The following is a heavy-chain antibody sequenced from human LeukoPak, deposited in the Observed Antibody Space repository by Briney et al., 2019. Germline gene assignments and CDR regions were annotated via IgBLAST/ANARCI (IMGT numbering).Heavy chain of an antibody. CDR1: VGTFSSYA. D-gene: IGHD3-10*01. Sequence: SSVKVSCKASVGTFSSYAISWVRQAPGQGLEWMGGIIPIFGTANYAQKFQGRVTITTDESTSTAYMELSSLRSEDTAVYYCARGYYGSGSYYPDLYYFDYWGQGTLVTVSS. CDR3: ARGYYGSGSYYPDLYYFDY. V-gene: IGHV1-69*05. CDR2: IIPIFGTA. J-gene: IGHJ4*02.